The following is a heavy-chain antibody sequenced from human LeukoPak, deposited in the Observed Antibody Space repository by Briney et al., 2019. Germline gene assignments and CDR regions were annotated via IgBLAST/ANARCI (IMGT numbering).Heavy chain of an antibody. J-gene: IGHJ4*02. D-gene: IGHD3-10*01. CDR3: AREMREDYGSGSYTN. CDR1: AFTFSSYA. Sequence: PGGSLRLSCAAYAFTFSSYAMHWVRQAPGKGLEWVAVISYDESNKYYAHSVKGRFTISRDNSKNTLNLQMNILRAEDTAVYYCAREMREDYGSGSYTNWGQGTLVTVSS. V-gene: IGHV3-30-3*01. CDR2: ISYDESNK.